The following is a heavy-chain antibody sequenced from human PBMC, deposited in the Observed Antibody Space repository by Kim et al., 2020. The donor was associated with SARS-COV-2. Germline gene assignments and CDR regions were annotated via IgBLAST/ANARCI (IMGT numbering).Heavy chain of an antibody. V-gene: IGHV4-31*03. CDR1: GGSISSGGYY. D-gene: IGHD3-22*01. CDR3: ARAARYYYDSSGYYYRGSPYYFDY. Sequence: SETLSLTCTVSGGSISSGGYYWSWIRQHPGKGLEWIGYIYYSGSTYYNPSLKSRVTISVDTSKNQFSLKLSSVTAADTAVYYCARAARYYYDSSGYYYRGSPYYFDYCGQGTLVTVSS. J-gene: IGHJ4*02. CDR2: IYYSGST.